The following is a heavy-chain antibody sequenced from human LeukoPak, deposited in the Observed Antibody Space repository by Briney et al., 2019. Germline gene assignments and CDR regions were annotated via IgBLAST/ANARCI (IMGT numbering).Heavy chain of an antibody. V-gene: IGHV1-8*01. Sequence: RWASVKVSCKASGYTFTSYDINWVRQATGQGLEWMGWMNPNSGNTGYAQKFQGRVTMTRNTSISTAYMELSSLRSEDTAVYYCARGVGYANYYYYYMDVWGKGTTVTVSS. CDR2: MNPNSGNT. CDR3: ARGVGYANYYYYYMDV. CDR1: GYTFTSYD. D-gene: IGHD5-12*01. J-gene: IGHJ6*03.